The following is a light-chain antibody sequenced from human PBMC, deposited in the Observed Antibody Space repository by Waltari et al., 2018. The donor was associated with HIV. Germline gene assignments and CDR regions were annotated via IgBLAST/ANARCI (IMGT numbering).Light chain of an antibody. CDR1: SSDFGGYDS. V-gene: IGLV2-14*01. J-gene: IGLJ1*01. CDR3: SSFTNTKTRYV. CDR2: DVS. Sequence: HSALTQPASMSGSPGQSITISCTATSSDFGGYDSVSWYQHHPGKAPKLIISDVSNRPSGVSSRFSGAKSGNTASLTISGLQAEDEGDYYCSSFTNTKTRYVFGAGTTVTVL.